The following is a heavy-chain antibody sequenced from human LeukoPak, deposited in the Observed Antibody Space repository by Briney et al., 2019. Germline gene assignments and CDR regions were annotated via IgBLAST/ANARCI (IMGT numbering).Heavy chain of an antibody. D-gene: IGHD5-12*01. V-gene: IGHV3-23*01. CDR2: ISGSGGRT. CDR3: AKDLYSGYDPKGSFDY. J-gene: IGHJ4*02. CDR1: GFTFSSYA. Sequence: GGSLRLSCAASGFTFSSYAMTWVRQAPGKGLEWVSGISGSGGRTDYADSVKGRFTISRDNSKNTLYLQMNSLRAEDTAVYYCAKDLYSGYDPKGSFDYWGQGTLVTVSS.